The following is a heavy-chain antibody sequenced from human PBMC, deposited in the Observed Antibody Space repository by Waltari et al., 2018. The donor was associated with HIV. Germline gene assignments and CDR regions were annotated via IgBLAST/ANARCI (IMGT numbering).Heavy chain of an antibody. CDR3: ARSFSGYSNYFDP. Sequence: QLQLQASGPRLVKSSETLSLTCTVSGGSITSSCSYLGWLRQPPGKGLAWIGSMSYSGSTYNNASLRSRLTISVDTSKNQFSLKLTSVTAADTAMYYCARSFSGYSNYFDPWGQGTLVTVSS. V-gene: IGHV4-39*01. J-gene: IGHJ5*02. D-gene: IGHD4-4*01. CDR1: GGSITSSCSY. CDR2: MSYSGST.